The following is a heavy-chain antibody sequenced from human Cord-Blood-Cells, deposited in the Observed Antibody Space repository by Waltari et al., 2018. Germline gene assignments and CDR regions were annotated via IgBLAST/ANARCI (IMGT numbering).Heavy chain of an antibody. CDR2: IYYSGST. CDR1: GGSISSYY. V-gene: IGHV4-59*01. Sequence: QVQLQESGPGLVKPSETLSLTCTVPGGSISSYYWSWIRQPPGKGLEWIGYIYYSGSTNYNPSLKSRVTISVDTSNNQFSLKLSSVTAADTAVYYCASLSSGWYGDNWFDPWGQGTLVTVSS. J-gene: IGHJ5*02. CDR3: ASLSSGWYGDNWFDP. D-gene: IGHD6-19*01.